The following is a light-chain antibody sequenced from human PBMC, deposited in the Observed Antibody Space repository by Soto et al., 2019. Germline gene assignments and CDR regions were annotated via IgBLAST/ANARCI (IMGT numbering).Light chain of an antibody. Sequence: EIVITQSPATLSVSPGERATLSCGASQSVRSNLAWYQQKPGQAPRLLIYGASTRETGIPARFSGSGSGTEFTLTISSLQSEDVAVDYCQQYNNWTETFGQGTQVDI. CDR1: QSVRSN. CDR3: QQYNNWTET. CDR2: GAS. V-gene: IGKV3-15*01. J-gene: IGKJ1*01.